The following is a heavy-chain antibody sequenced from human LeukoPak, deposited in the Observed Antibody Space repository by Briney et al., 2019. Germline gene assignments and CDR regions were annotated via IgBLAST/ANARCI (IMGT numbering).Heavy chain of an antibody. CDR2: IFPGDSDA. Sequence: GESLKISCNASGYSFTTHWIGWVRQTPGKGLEWMGIIFPGDSDALYTPSFQGHVTFSVDKSISTAYLQWSSLKASDTAMYYCARHTSYYYGMDVWGQGTTVTVSS. V-gene: IGHV5-51*01. CDR1: GYSFTTHW. J-gene: IGHJ6*02. CDR3: ARHTSYYYGMDV. D-gene: IGHD2/OR15-2a*01.